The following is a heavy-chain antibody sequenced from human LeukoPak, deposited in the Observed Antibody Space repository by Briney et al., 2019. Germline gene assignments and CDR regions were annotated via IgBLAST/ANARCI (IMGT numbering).Heavy chain of an antibody. CDR1: GFTFSSYA. CDR3: AKDRPPQQRRFGNYYGMDV. D-gene: IGHD3-10*01. CDR2: ISGSGGST. J-gene: IGHJ6*02. V-gene: IGHV3-23*01. Sequence: PGGSLRLSCAASGFTFSSYAMSWVRQAPGKGLEWVSAISGSGGSTYYADSVKGRFTISRDNSKNTLYLQMNSLRAEDTAVYYCAKDRPPQQRRFGNYYGMDVWGQGTTVTVSS.